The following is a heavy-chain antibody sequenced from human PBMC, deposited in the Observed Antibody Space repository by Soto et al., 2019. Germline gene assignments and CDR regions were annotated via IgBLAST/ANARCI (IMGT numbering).Heavy chain of an antibody. Sequence: QVQLRETGPGLVKPSGTLSLICSVSGGSLGTSNWWSWVRQSPGKGLQWIGGIYETGRTKYNPSPQNRLTSAVDESQTQFSLTLASVTAADTADYYCARRKLRFLEWTRGPFDSWGQGNLVIVSS. CDR2: IYETGRT. J-gene: IGHJ4*02. CDR3: ARRKLRFLEWTRGPFDS. D-gene: IGHD3-3*01. V-gene: IGHV4-4*02. CDR1: GGSLGTSNW.